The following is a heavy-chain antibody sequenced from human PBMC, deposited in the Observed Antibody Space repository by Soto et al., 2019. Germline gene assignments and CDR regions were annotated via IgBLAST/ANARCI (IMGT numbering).Heavy chain of an antibody. CDR1: GFIFSNYG. V-gene: IGHV3-30*18. CDR3: AKDIALVRGVIIDMDV. CDR2: VSYDGTDT. Sequence: QVQLVESGGGVVQPGRSLRLSCVGSGFIFSNYGIHWVRQAPGKGLEWVAVVSYDGTDTYYADSVKGRFTISRDNSKNSLSLQMNSLRAEDTAVYYCAKDIALVRGVIIDMDVWGQGTTVTVSS. D-gene: IGHD3-10*01. J-gene: IGHJ6*02.